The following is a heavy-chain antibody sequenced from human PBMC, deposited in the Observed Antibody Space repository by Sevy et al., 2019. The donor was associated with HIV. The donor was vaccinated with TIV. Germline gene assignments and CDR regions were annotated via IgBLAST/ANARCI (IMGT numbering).Heavy chain of an antibody. J-gene: IGHJ3*02. Sequence: SETLSLTYTVSGGSIGDYYCTWIRQPAGKGLEWIGRIYTSGSTNYNPSLKSRVTMSVGTSKSQFSLTLSSLTAADTAIYYCARGGGYFDDGFDIWGQGTMVTVSS. CDR1: GGSIGDYY. V-gene: IGHV4-4*07. CDR3: ARGGGYFDDGFDI. CDR2: IYTSGST. D-gene: IGHD3-10*01.